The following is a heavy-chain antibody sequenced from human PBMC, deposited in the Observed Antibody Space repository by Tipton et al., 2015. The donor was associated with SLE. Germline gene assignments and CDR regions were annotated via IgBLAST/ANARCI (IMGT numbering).Heavy chain of an antibody. V-gene: IGHV4-39*07. D-gene: IGHD1-7*01. Sequence: TLSLTCTVSGGSISNSDYFWGWVRQSPEKGLEWIGIIHYSGTTYYNPSLKSRVTISVDTSKNQFSLKLSSVTAADTAVYFCARGELYSGASLYYFEYWGQGTLVTVSS. CDR3: ARGELYSGASLYYFEY. J-gene: IGHJ4*02. CDR2: IHYSGTT. CDR1: GGSISNSDYF.